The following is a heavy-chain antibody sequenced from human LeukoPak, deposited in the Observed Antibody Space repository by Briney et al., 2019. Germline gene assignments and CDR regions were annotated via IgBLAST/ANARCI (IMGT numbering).Heavy chain of an antibody. V-gene: IGHV4-31*03. CDR2: IYYSGST. CDR3: ARDRYCSSTSCYLTPAAFDI. Sequence: SETLSLTCTVSGGSISSGGYYWSWIRQHPGKGLEWIGYIYYSGSTYYNPSLKSRVTISVDTSKNQFSLKLSSVTAADTAVYYCARDRYCSSTSCYLTPAAFDIWGQGTMVTVSS. CDR1: GGSISSGGYY. J-gene: IGHJ3*02. D-gene: IGHD2-2*01.